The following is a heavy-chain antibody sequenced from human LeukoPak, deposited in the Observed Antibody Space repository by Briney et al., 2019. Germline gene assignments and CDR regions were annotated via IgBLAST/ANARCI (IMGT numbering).Heavy chain of an antibody. J-gene: IGHJ6*03. D-gene: IGHD2-15*01. CDR2: IYRGDST. CDR1: GFTVSSNY. CDR3: ASRSGTYSYYMDV. V-gene: IGHV3-53*01. Sequence: GGSLRLFCAASGFTVSSNYMSWVRQAPGKGLEWVSVIYRGDSTYYADSVKGRFTISRVKSKNTLCLQMNSLRAEDTAVYYCASRSGTYSYYMDVWGKGTTVTVSS.